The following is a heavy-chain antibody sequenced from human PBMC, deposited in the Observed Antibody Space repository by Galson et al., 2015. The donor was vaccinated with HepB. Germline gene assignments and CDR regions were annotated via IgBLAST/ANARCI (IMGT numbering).Heavy chain of an antibody. V-gene: IGHV3-21*01. CDR3: ARGPAAAGTSWPNRPNYYYYGMDV. J-gene: IGHJ6*02. CDR2: ISSSSSYI. CDR1: GFTFSSYS. D-gene: IGHD6-13*01. Sequence: SLRLSCAASGFTFSSYSMNWVRQAPGKGLEWVSSISSSSSYIYYADSVKGRFTISRDNAKNSLYLQMNSLRAEDTAVYYCARGPAAAGTSWPNRPNYYYYGMDVWGQGTTVTVSS.